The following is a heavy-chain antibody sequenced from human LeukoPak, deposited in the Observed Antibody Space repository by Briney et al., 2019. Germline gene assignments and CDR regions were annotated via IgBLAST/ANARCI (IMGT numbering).Heavy chain of an antibody. CDR2: ISGSGGST. Sequence: GGSLRLSCAASGFTFSSYAMSWVRQAPGKGLEWVSAISGSGGSTYYADSVKGRFTISRDNPKNTPYLQMNSLRAEDTAVYYCAKDFPPYYYDSSGYYSNWGQGTMVTVSS. J-gene: IGHJ3*01. CDR3: AKDFPPYYYDSSGYYSN. CDR1: GFTFSSYA. V-gene: IGHV3-23*01. D-gene: IGHD3-22*01.